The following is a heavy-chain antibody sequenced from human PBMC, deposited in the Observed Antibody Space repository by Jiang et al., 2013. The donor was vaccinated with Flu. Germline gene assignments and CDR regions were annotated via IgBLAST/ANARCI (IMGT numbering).Heavy chain of an antibody. Sequence: AQNLQGRVTMTTDTSTGTAYMELRSLISDDTAVYYCARDGYSGYDYVYFQHWGQGTLVTVSS. D-gene: IGHD5-12*01. V-gene: IGHV1-18*01. CDR3: ARDGYSGYDYVYFQH. J-gene: IGHJ1*01.